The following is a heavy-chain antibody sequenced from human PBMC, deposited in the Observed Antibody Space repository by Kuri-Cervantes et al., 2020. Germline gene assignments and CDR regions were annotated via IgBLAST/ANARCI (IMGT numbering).Heavy chain of an antibody. CDR1: RFTVSSNY. V-gene: IGHV3-53*01. CDR2: IYSGGST. D-gene: IGHD6-19*01. J-gene: IGHJ4*02. Sequence: GGSLRLSCAASRFTVSSNYMSWVRQAPGKGLEWVSVIYSGGSTYYADSVKGRFTISRDNSKNTLYFQMNSLRAEDTAVYYCARASGWYLVLDYWGQGTLVTVSS. CDR3: ARASGWYLVLDY.